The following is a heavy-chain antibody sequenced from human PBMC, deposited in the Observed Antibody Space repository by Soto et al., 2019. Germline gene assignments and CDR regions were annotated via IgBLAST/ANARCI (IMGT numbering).Heavy chain of an antibody. V-gene: IGHV1-3*01. Sequence: QVQLVQSGAEVKKPGASVKVSCKASGYSFTSHAMHWVRQAPGQRLEWMGWINAGNGNTKYSQKFQGRVTITRDTSASTAYMETSSLRSEDTAVYYCLGYCSGGSCYSRGYWGQGTLVTVSS. CDR3: LGYCSGGSCYSRGY. CDR2: INAGNGNT. J-gene: IGHJ4*02. CDR1: GYSFTSHA. D-gene: IGHD2-15*01.